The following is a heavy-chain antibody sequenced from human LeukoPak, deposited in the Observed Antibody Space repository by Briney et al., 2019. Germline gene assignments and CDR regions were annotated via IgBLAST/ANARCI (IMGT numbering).Heavy chain of an antibody. Sequence: SETLSLTCTVSGYSISSGYYWGWIRQPPGNGLEWIGSIYHSGSTNYNPSLKSRVTISVDKSKNQFSLKLSSVTAADTAVYYCARGRRYYYDSSGYSYYFDYWGQGTLVTVSS. D-gene: IGHD3-22*01. CDR2: IYHSGST. J-gene: IGHJ4*02. V-gene: IGHV4-38-2*02. CDR1: GYSISSGYY. CDR3: ARGRRYYYDSSGYSYYFDY.